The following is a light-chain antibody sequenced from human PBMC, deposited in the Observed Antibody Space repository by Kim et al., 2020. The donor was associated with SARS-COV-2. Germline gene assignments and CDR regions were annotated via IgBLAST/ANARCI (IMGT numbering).Light chain of an antibody. Sequence: SSELTQDPAVSVALGQTVRITCQGDSLRSYYASWYQQKPGQAPVLVIYGKNNRPSGIPDRFSGSSSGNTASLTITGAQAEDEADYYCNSWDSSGNHWVFGGGTKLTVL. V-gene: IGLV3-19*01. J-gene: IGLJ3*02. CDR3: NSWDSSGNHWV. CDR1: SLRSYY. CDR2: GKN.